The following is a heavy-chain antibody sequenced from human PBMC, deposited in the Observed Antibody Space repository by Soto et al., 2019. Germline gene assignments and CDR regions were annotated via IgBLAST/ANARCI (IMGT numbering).Heavy chain of an antibody. CDR2: IKQDGSEK. J-gene: IGHJ4*02. Sequence: GGSLRLSCAASGFTFSSYWMSWVRQAPGKGLEWVANIKQDGSEKYYVDSVKGRFTISRDNAKNSLYLQMNSLRAEDTAVYYCARAYIVVVVAATPGLLGYWGQGTLVTVSS. CDR3: ARAYIVVVVAATPGLLGY. D-gene: IGHD2-15*01. CDR1: GFTFSSYW. V-gene: IGHV3-7*01.